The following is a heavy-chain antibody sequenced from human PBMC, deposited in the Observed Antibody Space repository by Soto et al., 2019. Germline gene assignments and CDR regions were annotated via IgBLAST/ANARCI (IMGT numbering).Heavy chain of an antibody. J-gene: IGHJ6*03. V-gene: IGHV3-48*01. CDR3: ARDLVQLISPRLDYYMDV. Sequence: PGGSLRLSCAASGFSFSPYSMDWVRQAPGKGLEWVSYISSHGTTIYYAESVKGRFTVSRDNVKKSLYLQMNSLRAEDTAVYYCARDLVQLISPRLDYYMDVWGKGTTVTVSS. D-gene: IGHD2-2*01. CDR1: GFSFSPYS. CDR2: ISSHGTTI.